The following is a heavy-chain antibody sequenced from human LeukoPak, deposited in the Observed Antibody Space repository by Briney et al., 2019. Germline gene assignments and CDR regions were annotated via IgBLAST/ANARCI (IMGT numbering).Heavy chain of an antibody. D-gene: IGHD3-10*01. CDR2: INPNSGGT. Sequence: ASVKVSCKASGYTFTSYGISWVRQAPGQGLEWMGWINPNSGGTNYAQKFQGRVTMTRDTSISTACMELSRLRSDDTAVYYCARVLGLLWFGELPEGYFDYWGQGTLVTVSS. CDR1: GYTFTSYG. J-gene: IGHJ4*02. CDR3: ARVLGLLWFGELPEGYFDY. V-gene: IGHV1-2*02.